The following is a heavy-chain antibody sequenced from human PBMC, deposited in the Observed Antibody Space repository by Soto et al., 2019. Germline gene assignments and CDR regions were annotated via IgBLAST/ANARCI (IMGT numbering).Heavy chain of an antibody. CDR1: GFTFSSYA. CDR3: AKHRALLIAAAANY. J-gene: IGHJ4*02. Sequence: EVQLLESGGGLVQPGGSLRLSCAASGFTFSSYAMSWVRQAPGKGLEWVSGISGSGESTYYADSVKGRFAISRDTSNNTLYLQLNSLRAEDTAVYYCAKHRALLIAAAANYWGQGTLVTVSS. CDR2: ISGSGEST. V-gene: IGHV3-23*01. D-gene: IGHD6-13*01.